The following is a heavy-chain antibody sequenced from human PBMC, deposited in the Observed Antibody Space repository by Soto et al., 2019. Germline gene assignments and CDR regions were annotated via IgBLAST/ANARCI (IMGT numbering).Heavy chain of an antibody. J-gene: IGHJ4*02. V-gene: IGHV4-34*01. CDR1: GGSFSGYY. Sequence: SETLSLTCAVYGGSFSGYYWSWIRQPPGKGLGWIGEINHSGSTNYNPSLKSRVTISVDTSKNQFSLKLSSVTAADTAVYYCARDYLGPIDYWGQGTLVTVSS. CDR2: INHSGST. CDR3: ARDYLGPIDY. D-gene: IGHD7-27*01.